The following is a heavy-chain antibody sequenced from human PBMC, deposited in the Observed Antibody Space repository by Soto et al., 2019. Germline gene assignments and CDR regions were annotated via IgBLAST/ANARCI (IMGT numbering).Heavy chain of an antibody. CDR1: GFTFSSYA. D-gene: IGHD2-21*01. CDR3: ARRIPFGYGMDV. J-gene: IGHJ6*02. V-gene: IGHV3-64*01. CDR2: ITSNGGNT. Sequence: EVQLVESGGGLVQPGGSLRLSCAASGFTFSSYAMHWVRQAPGKGLEYVSAITSNGGNTDYASSVKGRFTISRDNSKNTLYLQMGSLRGEHMAVYYCARRIPFGYGMDVWGQGTTVTVSS.